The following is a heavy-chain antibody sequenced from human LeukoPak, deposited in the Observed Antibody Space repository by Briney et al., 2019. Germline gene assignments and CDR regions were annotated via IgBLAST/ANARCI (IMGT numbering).Heavy chain of an antibody. CDR2: IYSGGST. V-gene: IGHV3-66*01. J-gene: IGHJ4*02. CDR3: ARDEPSPDSTDLDY. CDR1: GFTVSSNY. D-gene: IGHD2/OR15-2a*01. Sequence: GGSLRLSCAASGFTVSSNYMTWVRQAPGKGLEWVSVIYSGGSTYYADSVKGRFTISRDNSKNTLYLQMNSLRAEDTAVYYCARDEPSPDSTDLDYWGQGTLVTVSS.